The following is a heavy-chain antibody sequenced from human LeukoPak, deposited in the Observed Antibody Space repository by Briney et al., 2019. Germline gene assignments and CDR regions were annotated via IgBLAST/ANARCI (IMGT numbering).Heavy chain of an antibody. V-gene: IGHV3-21*01. CDR2: ISSSSSYI. CDR1: GFTFSSYS. Sequence: GGSLRLSCAASGFTFSSYSMNWVRQAPGKGLEWVSSISSSSSYIYYADSVKGRFTISRDNAKNSLYLQMNSLRAEDTAVYYCANLWLAKGDFDYWGQGTLVTVSS. J-gene: IGHJ4*02. CDR3: ANLWLAKGDFDY. D-gene: IGHD6-19*01.